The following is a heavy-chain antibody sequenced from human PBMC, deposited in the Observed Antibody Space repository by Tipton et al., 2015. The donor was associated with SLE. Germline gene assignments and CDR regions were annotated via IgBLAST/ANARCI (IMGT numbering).Heavy chain of an antibody. CDR1: GGSFSGYY. CDR3: AGYSSSPVLDY. J-gene: IGHJ4*02. CDR2: INHSGST. V-gene: IGHV4-34*01. Sequence: TLSLTCAVYGGSFSGYYWSWIRQPPGGAGVDWEINHSGSTNYNPSLKSRVTISVDTSKNQFSLKLSSVAAADTAVYYCAGYSSSPVLDYWGQGTLVTVSS. D-gene: IGHD6-6*01.